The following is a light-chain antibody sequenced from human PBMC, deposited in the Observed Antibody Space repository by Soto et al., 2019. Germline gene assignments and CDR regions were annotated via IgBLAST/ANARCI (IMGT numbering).Light chain of an antibody. CDR2: GAS. CDR3: QQYDDWLRLT. CDR1: QSVNIY. V-gene: IGKV3D-15*01. J-gene: IGKJ4*01. Sequence: EVLFTQSPGTLSLSPGERATLSCRASQSVNIYLAWYQQKPGQAPRLIIFGASSRANGIPARFSGSGSGTEFNLTISSLQSEDFAVYFCQQYDDWLRLTFGGGTKVDIK.